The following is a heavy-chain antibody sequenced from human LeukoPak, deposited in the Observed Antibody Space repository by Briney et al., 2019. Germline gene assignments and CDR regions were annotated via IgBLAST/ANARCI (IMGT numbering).Heavy chain of an antibody. CDR1: GGSLSSGRYY. Sequence: SETLSLTCTVSGGSLSSGRYYWSWIRQPPGKGLEWIGNIYYSGSTYYNPSLKSRVTISVDTSKNQFSLKLSSVTAADTAVYYCARVGPGVWFDYWGQGTLVTVSS. V-gene: IGHV4-30-4*02. CDR2: IYYSGST. CDR3: ARVGPGVWFDY. D-gene: IGHD3-16*01. J-gene: IGHJ4*02.